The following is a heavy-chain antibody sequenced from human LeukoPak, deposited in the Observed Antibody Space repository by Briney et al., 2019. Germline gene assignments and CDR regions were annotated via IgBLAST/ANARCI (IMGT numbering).Heavy chain of an antibody. V-gene: IGHV3-21*01. CDR3: ARSNWNDGGNWFDP. J-gene: IGHJ5*02. Sequence: GGSLRLSCAASGFTFSSYAMSWVRQAPGKGLEWVSSISSRSSYIYYADSVKGRFTISRDNAKNSLYLQMNSLRAEDTAVYYCARSNWNDGGNWFDPWGQGTLVTVSS. CDR1: GFTFSSYA. D-gene: IGHD1-1*01. CDR2: ISSRSSYI.